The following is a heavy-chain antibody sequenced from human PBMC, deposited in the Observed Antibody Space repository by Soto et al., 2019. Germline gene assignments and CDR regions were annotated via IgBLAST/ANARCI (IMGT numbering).Heavy chain of an antibody. D-gene: IGHD2-15*01. Sequence: SETLSLTCSVSGDSISTVDYFWAWIRQPPGQALEYIGYIYKSTTTYYNPSFESRVAISLDTSKSQFSLNVTSVAAADTAVYFCARGRYCLTGRCFPNWFDSWGQGTLVTVSS. V-gene: IGHV4-30-4*01. J-gene: IGHJ5*01. CDR2: IYKSTTT. CDR1: GDSISTVDYF. CDR3: ARGRYCLTGRCFPNWFDS.